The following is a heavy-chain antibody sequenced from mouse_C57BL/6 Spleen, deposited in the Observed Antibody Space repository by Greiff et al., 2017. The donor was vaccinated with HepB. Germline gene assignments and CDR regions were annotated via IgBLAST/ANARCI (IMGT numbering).Heavy chain of an antibody. D-gene: IGHD1-1*01. J-gene: IGHJ4*01. CDR2: ISSGSSTI. CDR1: GFTFSDYG. V-gene: IGHV5-17*01. Sequence: DVMLVESGGGLVKPGGSLKLSCAASGFTFSDYGMHWVRQAPEKGLEWVAYISSGSSTIYYADTVKGRFTISRDNAKNTLFLQMTSLRSEDTAMYYCARCYYYGSSPSMGYWGQGTSVTVSS. CDR3: ARCYYYGSSPSMGY.